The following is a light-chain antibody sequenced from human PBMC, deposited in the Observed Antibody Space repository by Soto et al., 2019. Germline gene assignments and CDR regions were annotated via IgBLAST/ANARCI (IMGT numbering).Light chain of an antibody. CDR3: QQSYRIWT. V-gene: IGKV1-39*01. CDR1: QTINNY. CDR2: AVS. Sequence: DLQMTQSPSSLSASVGDRVTITCRASQTINNYLNWYQQKPGKAPKLLIYAVSSLHSGVPSRFSGSGSGTDFTLTISSLQPEDFATYYCQQSYRIWTFGQGTKVEIK. J-gene: IGKJ1*01.